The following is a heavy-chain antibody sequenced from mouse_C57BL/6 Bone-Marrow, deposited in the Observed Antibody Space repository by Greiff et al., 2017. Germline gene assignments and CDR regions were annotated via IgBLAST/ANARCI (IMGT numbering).Heavy chain of an antibody. Sequence: QVQLQQPGAELVKPGASVKLSCKASGYTFTSYWMQWVKQRPGQGLEWIGEIDPSDSYTNYNQKFKGKATLTVDTSSSTAYLQLSSLTSEDSAVYYCARRDCYYAMDYWGQGTSVTVSS. J-gene: IGHJ4*01. CDR2: IDPSDSYT. V-gene: IGHV1-50*01. CDR3: ARRDCYYAMDY. CDR1: GYTFTSYW.